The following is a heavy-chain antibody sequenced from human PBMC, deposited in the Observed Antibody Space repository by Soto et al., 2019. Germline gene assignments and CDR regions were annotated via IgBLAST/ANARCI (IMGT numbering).Heavy chain of an antibody. D-gene: IGHD2-2*01. Sequence: PGGSLRLSCTGSGFTFGDYAMSWSRQAPGKGLEWVGVTRSKAYGETTDHAASVKGRFTILRDDSKSIAYLQMNRLQSEDTGVYYCTRYTYTSRYSYYGMDVWGHGTTVTVSS. CDR1: GFTFGDYA. CDR2: TRSKAYGETT. CDR3: TRYTYTSRYSYYGMDV. J-gene: IGHJ6*02. V-gene: IGHV3-49*03.